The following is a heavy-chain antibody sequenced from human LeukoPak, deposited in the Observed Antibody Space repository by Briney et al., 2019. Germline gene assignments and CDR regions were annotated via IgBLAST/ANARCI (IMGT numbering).Heavy chain of an antibody. CDR1: GDSINSLDL. CDR2: MYLSGTT. J-gene: IGHJ4*02. CDR3: AGLVGRYSSGLYYYYFDY. Sequence: SETLSLTCTVTGDSINSLDLWSWVRQPPGKGLEWIGEMYLSGTTHSNPSVKSRVTISIDKSKNQFFSNLSSVTAADTAVYYCAGLVGRYSSGLYYYYFDYWGQGTLVTVSS. D-gene: IGHD3-22*01. V-gene: IGHV4-4*02.